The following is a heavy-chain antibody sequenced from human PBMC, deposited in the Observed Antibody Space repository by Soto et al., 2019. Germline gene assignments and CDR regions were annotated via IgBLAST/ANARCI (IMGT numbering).Heavy chain of an antibody. V-gene: IGHV4-30-4*01. CDR3: ARVRHYGGNSDAFDL. D-gene: IGHD4-17*01. J-gene: IGHJ3*01. Sequence: VQLQESGPGLVKSSQTLSLTCTVSGGSISSADYYWSWIRQPPGKDLEWIGYIFYTGSTYYNPSLKSRVTISVDTSKNHFSLKLSSVTAPDTAVYYCARVRHYGGNSDAFDLWGQGTMVSVSS. CDR2: IFYTGST. CDR1: GGSISSADYY.